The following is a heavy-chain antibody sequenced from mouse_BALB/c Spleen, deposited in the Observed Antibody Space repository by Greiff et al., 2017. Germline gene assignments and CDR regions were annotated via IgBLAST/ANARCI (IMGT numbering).Heavy chain of an antibody. D-gene: IGHD3-3*01. V-gene: IGHV1-7*01. CDR2: INPSTGYT. Sequence: QVHVKQSGAELAKPGASVKMSCKASGYTFTSYWMHWVKQRPGQGLEWIGYINPSTGYTEYNQKFKDKATLTADKSSSTAYMQLSSLTSEDSAVYYCAKAGTGFAYWGQGTLVTVSA. J-gene: IGHJ3*01. CDR1: GYTFTSYW. CDR3: AKAGTGFAY.